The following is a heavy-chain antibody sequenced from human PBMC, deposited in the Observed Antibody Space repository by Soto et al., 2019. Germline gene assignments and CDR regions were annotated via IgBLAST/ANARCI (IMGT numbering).Heavy chain of an antibody. D-gene: IGHD4-4*01. CDR2: IKPGGGST. Sequence: QVQLLQSGAEVKKPGASVKVSCKASGYAFTSFHLHWLRQAPGKGPEWLVIIKPGGGSTSYAQQFRGRLTMTRDTSTSTVYMEMNSLRSDDTAVYYCARELATVTLDAFDIWGQGTMVTVSS. CDR3: ARELATVTLDAFDI. J-gene: IGHJ3*02. V-gene: IGHV1-46*01. CDR1: GYAFTSFH.